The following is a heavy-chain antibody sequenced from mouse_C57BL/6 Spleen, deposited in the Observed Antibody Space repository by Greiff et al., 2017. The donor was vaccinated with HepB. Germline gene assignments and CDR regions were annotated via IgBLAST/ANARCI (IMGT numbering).Heavy chain of an antibody. CDR3: ARGFTTVVNYAMDY. J-gene: IGHJ4*01. CDR2: IHPNSGST. V-gene: IGHV1-64*01. CDR1: GYTFTSYW. Sequence: VKLQQPGAELVKPGASVKLSCKASGYTFTSYWMHWVKQRPGQGLEWIGMIHPNSGSTNYNEKFKSKATLTVDKSSSTAYMQLSSLTSEDSAVYYCARGFTTVVNYAMDYWGQGTSVTVSS. D-gene: IGHD1-1*01.